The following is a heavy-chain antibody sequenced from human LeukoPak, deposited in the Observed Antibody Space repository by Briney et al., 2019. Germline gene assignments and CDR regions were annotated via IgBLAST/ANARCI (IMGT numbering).Heavy chain of an antibody. CDR2: TKQDGSEK. D-gene: IGHD6-6*01. Sequence: RPGGSLRLSCAASGFTFTNYWMSWVRQAPGKGLEWVANTKQDGSEKYYVDSVEGRFTISRDNAKNSLSLQMNSLSGEDTAVYYCVRALGSSSADYWGQGTLVTVSS. CDR3: VRALGSSSADY. V-gene: IGHV3-7*01. J-gene: IGHJ4*02. CDR1: GFTFTNYW.